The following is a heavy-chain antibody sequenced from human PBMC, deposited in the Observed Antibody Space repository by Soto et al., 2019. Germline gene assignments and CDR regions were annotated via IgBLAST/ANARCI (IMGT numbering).Heavy chain of an antibody. Sequence: GGSLRLSCVVSGFNFGGYTMTWVRQAPGKGLEWVSSISSESTYIHYADAVKGRFTISRDNAKKSVYLQMNRLRIDDTALYFCASAMTLGWSPQGYWGQGTQVTVSS. CDR2: ISSESTYI. CDR3: ASAMTLGWSPQGY. V-gene: IGHV3-21*04. J-gene: IGHJ4*02. D-gene: IGHD3-3*01. CDR1: GFNFGGYT.